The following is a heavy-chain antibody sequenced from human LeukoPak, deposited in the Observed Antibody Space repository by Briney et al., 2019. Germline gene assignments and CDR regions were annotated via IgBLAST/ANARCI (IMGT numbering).Heavy chain of an antibody. CDR1: GGSISSGDYY. J-gene: IGHJ4*02. V-gene: IGHV4-30-4*01. CDR2: IYYSGST. D-gene: IGHD3-10*01. CDR3: ARVSDGSGSYYGYYFDY. Sequence: PSQTLSLTCTVSGGSISSGDYYWSWIRQPPGKGLEWIGYIYYSGSTYYNPSLKSRVTISVDTSKNQFSLKLSSVTAAGTAVYYCARVSDGSGSYYGYYFDYWGQGTLVTVSS.